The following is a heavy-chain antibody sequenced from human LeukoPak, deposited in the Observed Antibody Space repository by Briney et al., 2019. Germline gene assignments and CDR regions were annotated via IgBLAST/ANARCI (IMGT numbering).Heavy chain of an antibody. CDR2: IYYSGST. Sequence: PSETLSLTCTVSGGSISSSSYYWGWIRQPPGKGLEWIGSIYYSGSTYYNPSLKSRVTISVDTSKNQFSLKLSSVTAADTAVYYCARGRGEGRGISMVRGVRAPSYNWFDPWGHGTLVTVSS. CDR3: ARGRGEGRGISMVRGVRAPSYNWFDP. V-gene: IGHV4-39*07. CDR1: GGSISSSSYY. J-gene: IGHJ5*02. D-gene: IGHD3-10*01.